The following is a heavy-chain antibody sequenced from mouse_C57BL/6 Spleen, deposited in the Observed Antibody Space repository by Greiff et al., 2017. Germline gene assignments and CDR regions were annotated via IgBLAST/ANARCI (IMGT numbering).Heavy chain of an antibody. D-gene: IGHD1-1*01. V-gene: IGHV1-81*01. CDR3: ARRGTTVVAEDPWFAY. CDR1: GYTFTSYG. CDR2: IYPRSGNT. J-gene: IGHJ3*01. Sequence: QVHVKQSGAELARPGASVKLSCKASGYTFTSYGISWVKQRTGQGLEWIGEIYPRSGNTYYNEKFKGKATLTADKSSSTAYMELRSLTSEDSAVYFCARRGTTVVAEDPWFAYWGQGTLVTVSA.